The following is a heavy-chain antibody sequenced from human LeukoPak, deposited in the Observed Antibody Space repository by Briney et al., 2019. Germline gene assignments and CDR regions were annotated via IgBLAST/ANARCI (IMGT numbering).Heavy chain of an antibody. D-gene: IGHD2-15*01. V-gene: IGHV3-7*01. CDR3: ASGVAAYCFDY. Sequence: PGGSLRLSCAASGFTFSSYWMSWVRQAPGKGLEWVANIKQDGSEKYYVDSVKGRFTISRDNAKNSLYLQMNSLRAEDSAVYYCASGVAAYCFDYWGQGTLVTVSS. J-gene: IGHJ4*02. CDR2: IKQDGSEK. CDR1: GFTFSSYW.